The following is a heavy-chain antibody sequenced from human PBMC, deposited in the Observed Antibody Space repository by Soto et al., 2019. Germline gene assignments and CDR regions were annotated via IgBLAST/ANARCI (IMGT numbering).Heavy chain of an antibody. CDR1: GGSISSYY. CDR3: ARGSYYYDSSGYYINEYFQH. CDR2: IYYSGST. J-gene: IGHJ1*01. Sequence: SETLSLTCTVSGGSISSYYWSWIRQPPGKGLEWIGYIYYSGSTNYNPSLKSRVTISVDTSKNQFSLKLSSVTAADTAVYYCARGSYYYDSSGYYINEYFQHWGQGTLVTVSS. D-gene: IGHD3-22*01. V-gene: IGHV4-59*01.